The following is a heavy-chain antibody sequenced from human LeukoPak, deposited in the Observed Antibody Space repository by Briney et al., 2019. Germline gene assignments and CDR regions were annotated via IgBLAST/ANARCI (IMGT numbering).Heavy chain of an antibody. CDR2: IYYGGST. Sequence: SETLSVTCTVSGGSISSSSYYWGWIRQPPRKGLEWIGSIYYGGSTYYNPSLKSRVTISVDTSKNQFSLKLSSVTAADTAVYYCARRASRSPLAPNWFDPWGQGTLVTVSS. D-gene: IGHD6-6*01. V-gene: IGHV4-39*01. CDR3: ARRASRSPLAPNWFDP. CDR1: GGSISSSSYY. J-gene: IGHJ5*02.